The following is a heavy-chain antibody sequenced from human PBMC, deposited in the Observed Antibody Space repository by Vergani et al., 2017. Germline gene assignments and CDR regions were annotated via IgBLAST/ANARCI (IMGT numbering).Heavy chain of an antibody. Sequence: QVQLVESGGGVVQPGRSLRLSCAASGFIFRSYGMHWVRQAPGKGLEWVAIIWYDGSNANHTASVKGRFTISRDNSKSTMYLQMNSLRDEDTGVYYCARDLRLLYNRFDPWGQGTLVTVSS. V-gene: IGHV3-33*04. CDR1: GFIFRSYG. CDR2: IWYDGSNA. J-gene: IGHJ5*02. CDR3: ARDLRLLYNRFDP. D-gene: IGHD1-14*01.